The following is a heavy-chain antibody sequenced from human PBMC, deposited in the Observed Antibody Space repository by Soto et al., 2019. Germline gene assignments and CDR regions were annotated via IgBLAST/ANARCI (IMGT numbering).Heavy chain of an antibody. J-gene: IGHJ4*02. D-gene: IGHD2-15*01. V-gene: IGHV3-64D*08. Sequence: GVSLRLSCSASGFTFSNYAMYWVRQAPGKGLEYVSAVSDNGGTSYYADSVKGRFTISRDNSKNTLYLQMSSLRSEDTAVYYSARGCSGGSCYLPSGFDYWGQGTLVTVSS. CDR2: VSDNGGTS. CDR3: ARGCSGGSCYLPSGFDY. CDR1: GFTFSNYA.